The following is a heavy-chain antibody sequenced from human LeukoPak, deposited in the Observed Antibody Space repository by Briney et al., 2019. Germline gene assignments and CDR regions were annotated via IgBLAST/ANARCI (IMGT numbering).Heavy chain of an antibody. V-gene: IGHV1-18*01. CDR3: ARGRTDYGDFPSPGFDY. D-gene: IGHD4-17*01. J-gene: IGHJ4*02. CDR1: GYTFTSYG. Sequence: ASVKVSCKASGYTFTSYGISWVRQAPGQGLEWMGWISAYNGNTNYAQKLQGRVTMTTDTSTSTAYMELRSLRSDDTAVYYCARGRTDYGDFPSPGFDYWGQGTLVTVSS. CDR2: ISAYNGNT.